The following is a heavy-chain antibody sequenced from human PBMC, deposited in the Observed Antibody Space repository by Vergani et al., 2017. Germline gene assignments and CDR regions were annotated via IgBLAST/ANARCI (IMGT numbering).Heavy chain of an antibody. J-gene: IGHJ5*02. V-gene: IGHV3-30-3*01. CDR1: GFTLSSYA. CDR3: ARAVRGIVATQDNWFDP. CDR2: ISYDGSNK. D-gene: IGHD3-22*01. Sequence: QVQPVESGGGVVQPGRSLRLSCAASGFTLSSYAMHWVRQAPGKGLGWVAVISYDGSNKYYADSVKGRFTISRDNSKNTLYLQMNSLGAEDTAVYYCARAVRGIVATQDNWFDPWGQGTLVTVSS.